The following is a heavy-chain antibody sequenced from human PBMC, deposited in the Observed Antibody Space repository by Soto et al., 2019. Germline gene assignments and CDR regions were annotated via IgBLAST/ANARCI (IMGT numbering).Heavy chain of an antibody. D-gene: IGHD2-15*01. Sequence: GGSLRLSCAASGFTFSSYAMSWVRQAPGKGLEWVSAISGSGGSTYYADSVKGRFTISRDNSKNTLYLQMNSLRAEDTAVYYCAKDLEDIVVVVAATDAFDIWGQGTMVTVS. J-gene: IGHJ3*02. V-gene: IGHV3-23*01. CDR3: AKDLEDIVVVVAATDAFDI. CDR2: ISGSGGST. CDR1: GFTFSSYA.